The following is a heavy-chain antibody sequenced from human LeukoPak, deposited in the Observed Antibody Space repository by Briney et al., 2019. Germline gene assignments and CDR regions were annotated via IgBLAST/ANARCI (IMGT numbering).Heavy chain of an antibody. CDR1: GFTFSNYG. Sequence: GGSLRLSCAASGFTFSNYGMNWVPQAPGKGLEWVSYFSSSGAINYADSVKGRFTISRDNAKNFLYLQMNSLRAEDTAVYYCARCFDFWSAFYTGSFDCWGQGTLVTVSS. CDR3: ARCFDFWSAFYTGSFDC. CDR2: FSSSGAI. D-gene: IGHD3-3*01. J-gene: IGHJ4*02. V-gene: IGHV3-48*04.